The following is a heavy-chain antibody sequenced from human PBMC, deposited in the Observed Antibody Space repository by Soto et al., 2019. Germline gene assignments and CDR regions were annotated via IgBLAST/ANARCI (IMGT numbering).Heavy chain of an antibody. CDR2: ISRSGDRT. J-gene: IGHJ4*02. V-gene: IGHV3-64*02. CDR1: GFTFSSYN. Sequence: EVQLVESGEGLVQPGGSLRLSCAASGFTFSSYNIHWIRQAPGKGLEFVSAISRSGDRTYYADSVKGRFTITRDNSKNTVWLHMGSLIAEDMAVYYFARARCSSGQCYYFDYWGRGALVSVSS. CDR3: ARARCSSGQCYYFDY. D-gene: IGHD2-15*01.